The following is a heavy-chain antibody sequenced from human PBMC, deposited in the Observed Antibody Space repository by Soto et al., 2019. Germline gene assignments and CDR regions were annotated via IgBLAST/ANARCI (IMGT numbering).Heavy chain of an antibody. Sequence: GGSLRLSCAASGFTFSTYWMSWVRHAPGKGLEWVANIKEDESEKYYGDSVRGRFTISRDNAKNSLYLQMNSLRDEDTAVYYCARDLTFDVWGQGTMVTVSS. CDR2: IKEDESEK. CDR3: ARDLTFDV. D-gene: IGHD3-9*01. CDR1: GFTFSTYW. J-gene: IGHJ3*01. V-gene: IGHV3-7*01.